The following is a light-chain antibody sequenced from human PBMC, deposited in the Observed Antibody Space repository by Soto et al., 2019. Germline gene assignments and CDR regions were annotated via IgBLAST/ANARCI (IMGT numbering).Light chain of an antibody. CDR3: QSYDTSLSVV. CDR1: SSNIGAGYD. CDR2: ANS. J-gene: IGLJ2*01. V-gene: IGLV1-40*01. Sequence: QSVLTQPPSVSGAPGQRVTISCTGSSSNIGAGYDVHWYQQLPGTAPKLLMYANSNRPSGVPDRFSGSKSGTSASLAITGLQAEDEADYYCQSYDTSLSVVFGRGTKVTVL.